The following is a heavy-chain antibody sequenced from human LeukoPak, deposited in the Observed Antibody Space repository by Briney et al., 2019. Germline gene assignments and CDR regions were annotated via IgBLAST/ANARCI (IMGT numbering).Heavy chain of an antibody. CDR3: ARDDNWGLDY. Sequence: GGSLRLSCAASGFAFSDYSMNWVRQAPGKGLEWIANTRGSGSGMGSGSYYAGAVQGRFTISRDNAKNSLYLQMNSLRAEDTAFYYCARDDNWGLDYWGQGALVTVSS. CDR1: GFAFSDYS. V-gene: IGHV3-21*05. CDR2: TRGSGSGM. D-gene: IGHD7-27*01. J-gene: IGHJ4*02.